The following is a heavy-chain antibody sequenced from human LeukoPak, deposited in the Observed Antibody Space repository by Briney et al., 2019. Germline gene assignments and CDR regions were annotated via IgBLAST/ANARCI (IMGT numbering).Heavy chain of an antibody. V-gene: IGHV3-21*01. CDR2: ISSSSSYI. D-gene: IGHD3-22*01. CDR3: ARDAVVGTFDY. Sequence: KPGGSLRLSCAASGFTFSSYSMNWVRQAPGKGLEWVSSISSSSSYIYYAVSVKGRFTISRDNAKNSLYLQMNSLRAEDTAVYYCARDAVVGTFDYWGQGTLVTVSS. J-gene: IGHJ4*02. CDR1: GFTFSSYS.